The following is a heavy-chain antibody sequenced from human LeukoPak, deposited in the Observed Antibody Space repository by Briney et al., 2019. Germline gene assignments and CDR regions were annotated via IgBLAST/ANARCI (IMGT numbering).Heavy chain of an antibody. CDR1: GGFISGYW. CDR2: IYSSGST. Sequence: SETLSLTCTVSGGFISGYWWSWIRQPPGKGLECIGRIYSSGSTNYSPSLKSRVTMSVDTSKNQLSLKLTSVTAADTAVYYCARARVVTTASDSYYYMDVWGKGTTVTVSS. D-gene: IGHD4-23*01. J-gene: IGHJ6*03. CDR3: ARARVVTTASDSYYYMDV. V-gene: IGHV4-4*07.